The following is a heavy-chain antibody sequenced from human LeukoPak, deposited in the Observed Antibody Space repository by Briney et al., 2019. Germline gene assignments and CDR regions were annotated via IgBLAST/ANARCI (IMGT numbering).Heavy chain of an antibody. CDR2: ISAYNGNT. Sequence: ASVKVSCKASGYTFTSYGISWVRQAPGQGLEWMGWISAYNGNTNYAQKLQGRVTMTTDTSTSTAYMELRSLRSDDTAVYYCARDRMIAVAGTPPDYWGQGTLVTVSS. J-gene: IGHJ4*02. CDR3: ARDRMIAVAGTPPDY. CDR1: GYTFTSYG. V-gene: IGHV1-18*01. D-gene: IGHD6-19*01.